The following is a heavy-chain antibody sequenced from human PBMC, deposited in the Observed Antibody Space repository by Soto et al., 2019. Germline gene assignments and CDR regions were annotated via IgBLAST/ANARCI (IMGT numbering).Heavy chain of an antibody. CDR3: ASYYYDSSGYYSRLDY. CDR2: IIPIFGTA. D-gene: IGHD3-22*01. CDR1: GGTFSSYA. Sequence: SVKVSCKASGGTFSSYAISWVRQAPGQGLEWMGGIIPIFGTANYAQKFQGRVTITADESTSTAYMELSSLRSEDTAVYYCASYYYDSSGYYSRLDYWGQGTLATVSS. V-gene: IGHV1-69*13. J-gene: IGHJ4*02.